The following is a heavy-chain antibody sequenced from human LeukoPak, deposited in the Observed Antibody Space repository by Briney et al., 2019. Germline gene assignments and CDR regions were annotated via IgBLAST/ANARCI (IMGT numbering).Heavy chain of an antibody. Sequence: SETLSLTCTVSGGSIRSRSYFWGWIRQPPGKGLEWIGSIYYSGSTYYNPSLKSRVTMSVDTSKNQFSLKLSSVTAADTALYYCARANYGDSYWGQGTLVTVSS. CDR1: GGSIRSRSYF. CDR3: ARANYGDSY. J-gene: IGHJ4*02. D-gene: IGHD4-17*01. CDR2: IYYSGST. V-gene: IGHV4-39*01.